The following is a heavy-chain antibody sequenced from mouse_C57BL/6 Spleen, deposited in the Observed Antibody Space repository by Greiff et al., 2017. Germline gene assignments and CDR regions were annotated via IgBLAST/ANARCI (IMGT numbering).Heavy chain of an antibody. CDR1: GYTFTDYY. V-gene: IGHV1-26*01. CDR2: INPNNGGT. D-gene: IGHD1-2*01. Sequence: EVQLQQSGPELVKPGASVKISCKASGYTFTDYYMNWVKQSHGKSLEWIGDINPNNGGTSYNQKFKGKATLTVDKSSSTAYMELRSLTSEDSAVYYCARNYGPYAMDYWGQGTSVTVSS. CDR3: ARNYGPYAMDY. J-gene: IGHJ4*01.